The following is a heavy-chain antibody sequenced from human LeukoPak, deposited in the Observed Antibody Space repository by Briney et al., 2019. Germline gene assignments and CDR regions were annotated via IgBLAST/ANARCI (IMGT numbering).Heavy chain of an antibody. D-gene: IGHD3-3*01. CDR2: INHSGST. Sequence: PSETLSLTCAVYGGSFSGYYWSWIRQPPGKGLEWIGEINHSGSTNYNPSLKSRVTISVDTSKNRFSLKLSSVTAADTAVYYCARAPYYDFWSGYYRAFDIWGQGTMVTVSS. CDR1: GGSFSGYY. V-gene: IGHV4-34*01. CDR3: ARAPYYDFWSGYYRAFDI. J-gene: IGHJ3*02.